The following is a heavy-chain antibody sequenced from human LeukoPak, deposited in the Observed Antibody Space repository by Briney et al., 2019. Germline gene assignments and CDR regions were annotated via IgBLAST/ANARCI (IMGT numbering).Heavy chain of an antibody. CDR2: IYYSGST. D-gene: IGHD4-23*01. Sequence: SETLSLTCTVSGGSISSYYWSWIRQPPGKGLEWIGYIYYSGSTNCNPSVKSRVAMSVDTSKKQFSLRLSSLTAADTAVYYCARGGTAVIAPYAFDIWGQGTMVTVSS. V-gene: IGHV4-59*01. CDR3: ARGGTAVIAPYAFDI. J-gene: IGHJ3*02. CDR1: GGSISSYY.